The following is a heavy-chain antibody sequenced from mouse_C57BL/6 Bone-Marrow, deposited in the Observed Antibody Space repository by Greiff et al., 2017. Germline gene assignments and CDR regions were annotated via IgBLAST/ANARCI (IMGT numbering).Heavy chain of an antibody. CDR1: GYTFTSYW. CDR3: ARGPYLPAMDY. CDR2: IDPSDSYT. J-gene: IGHJ4*01. V-gene: IGHV1-69*01. Sequence: QVQLQQPGAELVMPGASVKLSCKASGYTFTSYWMHWVKQRPGQGLEWIGEIDPSDSYTNYNQKFKGKSTLTVDKSSSTAYMPLSSLTSEDSAVYYCARGPYLPAMDYWGQGTSVTGSS.